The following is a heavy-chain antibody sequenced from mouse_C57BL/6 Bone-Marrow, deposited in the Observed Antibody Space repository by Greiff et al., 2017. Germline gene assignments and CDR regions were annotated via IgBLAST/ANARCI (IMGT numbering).Heavy chain of an antibody. V-gene: IGHV1-54*01. CDR3: ASGRWGNY. CDR2: INPGSGGT. Sequence: VQLVESGAELVRPGTSVKVSCKASGYAFTNYLIEWVKQRPGQGLEWIGVINPGSGGTNYNEKFKGKATLTADKSSSTAYLQLSSLTSEDSAVYFCASGRWGNYWGQGTSVTVSA. CDR1: GYAFTNYL. D-gene: IGHD1-1*02. J-gene: IGHJ4*01.